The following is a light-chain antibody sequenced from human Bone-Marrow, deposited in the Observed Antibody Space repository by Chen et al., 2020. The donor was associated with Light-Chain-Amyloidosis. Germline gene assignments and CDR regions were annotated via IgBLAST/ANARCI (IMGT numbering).Light chain of an antibody. Sequence: SFVLTQPPSVSLAQGKTAKITCGGTNLGGKAVHWYQQKPGQAPVLVISDESDRPSGIPERFSGSNSGNTATLTISRVEAGDEADYYCQVWDNTSDHFVFGTGTTVTVL. J-gene: IGLJ1*01. CDR3: QVWDNTSDHFV. V-gene: IGLV3-21*03. CDR2: DES. CDR1: NLGGKA.